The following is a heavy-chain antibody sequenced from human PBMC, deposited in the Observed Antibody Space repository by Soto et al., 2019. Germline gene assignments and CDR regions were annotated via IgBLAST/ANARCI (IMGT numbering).Heavy chain of an antibody. CDR1: GRSISSDKW. Sequence: PSDTLSLTSADSGRSISSDKWRSWVRQPPGKGLEWIGEVYHSGNTNYNPSLKSRVIIPVDKPKNQFSLKLSSVTDADTAMYYCAGGERQQQRDYWGQGTLVTVS. CDR2: VYHSGNT. V-gene: IGHV4-4*02. J-gene: IGHJ4*02. D-gene: IGHD6-13*01. CDR3: AGGERQQQRDY.